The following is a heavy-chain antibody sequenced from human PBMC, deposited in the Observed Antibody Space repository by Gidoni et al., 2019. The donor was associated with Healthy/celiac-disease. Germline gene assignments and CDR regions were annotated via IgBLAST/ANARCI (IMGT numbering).Heavy chain of an antibody. Sequence: VRQAPGKGLEWVGRIKSKTDGGTTDYAAPVKGRFTISRDDSKNTLYLQMNSLKTEDTAVYYCTTGCSSTSCYAGDDYWGQGTLVTVSS. D-gene: IGHD2-2*01. CDR3: TTGCSSTSCYAGDDY. J-gene: IGHJ4*02. V-gene: IGHV3-15*01. CDR2: IKSKTDGGTT.